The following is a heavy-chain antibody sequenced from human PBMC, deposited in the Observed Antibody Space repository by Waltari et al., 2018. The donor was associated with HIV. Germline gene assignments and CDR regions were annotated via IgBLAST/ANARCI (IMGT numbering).Heavy chain of an antibody. CDR3: ARHKNRGSYFPVDF. CDR1: GFSISSNNYY. J-gene: IGHJ4*02. Sequence: QLQLHESGPGLVKPSETLSLTCIVSGFSISSNNYYWGWIRQPPGKGLEWIGNIFYSGTTNYNPSLESRVTISIDTSKSQFSLNLDSVTAADTAIYYGARHKNRGSYFPVDFWGQGTLVAVSS. CDR2: IFYSGTT. V-gene: IGHV4-39*07. D-gene: IGHD1-26*01.